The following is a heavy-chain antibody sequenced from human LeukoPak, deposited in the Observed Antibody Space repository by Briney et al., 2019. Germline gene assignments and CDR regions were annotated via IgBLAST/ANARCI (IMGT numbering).Heavy chain of an antibody. J-gene: IGHJ4*02. CDR3: ARQSTRRVFGDKMGAHDY. Sequence: SVKVSCKASGGTFSSYAISWVRQAPGQGLEWMGRIIPILGIANYAQKFQGRVTMTTDTSTSTAYMELRSLRSDDTAVYYCARQSTRRVFGDKMGAHDYWGQGTLVTVSS. CDR2: IIPILGIA. V-gene: IGHV1-69*04. CDR1: GGTFSSYA. D-gene: IGHD3-16*01.